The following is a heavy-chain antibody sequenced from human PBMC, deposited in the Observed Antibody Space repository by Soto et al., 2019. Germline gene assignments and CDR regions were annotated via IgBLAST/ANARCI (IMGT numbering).Heavy chain of an antibody. V-gene: IGHV5-51*01. Sequence: GESLKISCKGSGYSFTSYWIGWVRQMPGKGLEWMGIIYPGDSDTRYSPSFQGQVTISADKSISTAYLQWSSLKASDTAMYYCALALSIAAAGLAEYFQHWGQGTLVTVSS. CDR3: ALALSIAAAGLAEYFQH. CDR1: GYSFTSYW. CDR2: IYPGDSDT. J-gene: IGHJ1*01. D-gene: IGHD6-13*01.